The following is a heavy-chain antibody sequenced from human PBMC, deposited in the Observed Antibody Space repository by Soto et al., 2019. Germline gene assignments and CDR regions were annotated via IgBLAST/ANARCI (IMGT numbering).Heavy chain of an antibody. D-gene: IGHD4-17*01. CDR3: ARGGGTGLRSSPGYYYYMDV. CDR2: INPNSGGT. J-gene: IGHJ6*03. Sequence: ASVKVSCKASGYTFTGYYMHWVRQAPGQGLEWMGWINPNSGGTNYAQKFQGWVTMTRDTSISTAYMELGRLRSDDTAVYYCARGGGTGLRSSPGYYYYMDVWGKGTTVTVSS. V-gene: IGHV1-2*04. CDR1: GYTFTGYY.